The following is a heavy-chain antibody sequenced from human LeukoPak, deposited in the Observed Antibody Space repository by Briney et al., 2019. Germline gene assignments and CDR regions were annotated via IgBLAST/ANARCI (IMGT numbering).Heavy chain of an antibody. CDR3: AREHSSSSGKVFDY. V-gene: IGHV1-2*02. Sequence: ASVKVSCKASGYTFTGYYIHWVRQAPGQGLEWMGWINPNSGGTNYAQNFQGRVTMTRDTSISTAYMELSRLRSDDTAMYYRAREHSSSSGKVFDYWGQGTLVTVSS. CDR1: GYTFTGYY. CDR2: INPNSGGT. J-gene: IGHJ4*02. D-gene: IGHD6-6*01.